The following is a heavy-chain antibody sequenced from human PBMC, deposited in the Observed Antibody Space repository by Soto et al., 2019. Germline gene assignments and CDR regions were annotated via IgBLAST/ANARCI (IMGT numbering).Heavy chain of an antibody. D-gene: IGHD2-21*01. CDR1: GFTFSIYS. J-gene: IGHJ4*02. CDR2: IGTAGDT. V-gene: IGHV3-13*04. CDR3: ARDGARGESHFDS. Sequence: PGGSLRLSCAASGFTFSIYSMNWVRQAPGKGLEWVSGIGTAGDTYYPGSVKGRFTISRENAKNSLYLQMNSLRVGDTAVYYCARDGARGESHFDSWGLGTLVTVSS.